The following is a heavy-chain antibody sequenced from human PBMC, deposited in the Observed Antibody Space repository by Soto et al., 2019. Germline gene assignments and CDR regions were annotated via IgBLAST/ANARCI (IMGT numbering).Heavy chain of an antibody. V-gene: IGHV3-21*01. CDR3: ASDITIHYGMDV. CDR1: GFTFSSYS. D-gene: IGHD3-10*01. CDR2: ISSSSSYI. J-gene: IGHJ6*02. Sequence: EVQLVESGGGLVKPGGSLRLSCAASGFTFSSYSMNWVRQAPGKGLEWVSSISSSSSYIYYADSVKGRFTISRDNAKNSLYLQMNSLRDEDTAVYYCASDITIHYGMDVWGQGTTVTVSS.